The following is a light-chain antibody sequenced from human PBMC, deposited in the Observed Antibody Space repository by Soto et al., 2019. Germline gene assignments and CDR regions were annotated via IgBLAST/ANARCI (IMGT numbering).Light chain of an antibody. Sequence: EIVSTQSPATLSLSPGERATLCSGASQSVSSYLAWYQQKPGQAPRLLIYDASNRATGIPARFSGSGSGTDFTLTISRLDPEDFAVYYCQQRSNWPLTFGGGTKVDI. J-gene: IGKJ4*01. CDR2: DAS. CDR3: QQRSNWPLT. V-gene: IGKV3-11*01. CDR1: QSVSSY.